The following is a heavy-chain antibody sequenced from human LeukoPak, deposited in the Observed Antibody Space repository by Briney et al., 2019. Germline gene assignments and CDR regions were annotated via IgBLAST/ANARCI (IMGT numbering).Heavy chain of an antibody. CDR2: MNRNGGST. CDR3: VRGFRGGPFDY. D-gene: IGHD3-10*01. J-gene: IGHJ4*02. Sequence: GGSLRLSCAASGFTFTSHDMSWVRQAPGKGLEWVSGMNRNGGSTGYADSVKGRFTISRDNAKNSLYLQMNSLRAEDTALYYCVRGFRGGPFDYWGQGTLVTVSP. V-gene: IGHV3-20*04. CDR1: GFTFTSHD.